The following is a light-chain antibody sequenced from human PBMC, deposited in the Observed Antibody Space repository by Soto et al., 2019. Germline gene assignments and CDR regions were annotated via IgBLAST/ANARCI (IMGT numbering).Light chain of an antibody. Sequence: EIVLTQSPGTLSLSPGERATLSCRASQTFSSRYLAWYQQKPGQAPRLLIYGTSSRATGIPDRFTGSGSGTDFTLTISRLEPEDFAVYYCQQYSSSPQTFGQGTKVDIK. CDR1: QTFSSRY. CDR2: GTS. J-gene: IGKJ1*01. CDR3: QQYSSSPQT. V-gene: IGKV3-20*01.